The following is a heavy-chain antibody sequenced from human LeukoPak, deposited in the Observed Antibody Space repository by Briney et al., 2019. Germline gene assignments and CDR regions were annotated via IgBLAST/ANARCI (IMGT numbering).Heavy chain of an antibody. CDR3: ARDLEYYDSSGYYGYYFDY. CDR1: GFTVSSNH. V-gene: IGHV3-66*01. J-gene: IGHJ4*02. Sequence: GGSLRLSCAASGFTVSSNHMSWVRQAPGKGLEWVSVIYSGGSTYYADSVKGRFTISRDNSKNTLYLQMNSLRAEDTAVYYCARDLEYYDSSGYYGYYFDYWGQGTLVTVSS. CDR2: IYSGGST. D-gene: IGHD3-22*01.